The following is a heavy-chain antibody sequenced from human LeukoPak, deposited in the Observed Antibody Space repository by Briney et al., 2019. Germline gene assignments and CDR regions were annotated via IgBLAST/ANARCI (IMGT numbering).Heavy chain of an antibody. CDR2: INAGNGDT. J-gene: IGHJ3*02. D-gene: IGHD4-17*01. CDR1: GGTFISYA. CDR3: ARDRAPKTVTSEVDAFDI. Sequence: ASVKVSCKAFGGTFISYAISWVRQAPGQRLEWMGWINAGNGDTKYSQEFQGRLTITRDTSATTAYMELSSLTSEDMAVYYCARDRAPKTVTSEVDAFDIWGQGTMVTVSS. V-gene: IGHV1-3*03.